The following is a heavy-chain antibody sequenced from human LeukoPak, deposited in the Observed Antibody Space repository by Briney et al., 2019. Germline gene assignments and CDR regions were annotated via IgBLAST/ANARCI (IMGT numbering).Heavy chain of an antibody. V-gene: IGHV4-59*08. CDR2: IYYTGST. J-gene: IGHJ4*02. Sequence: SETLSLTCTVSGGSISKYCCSWIRQPPGKGLEWIAYIYYTGSTYYNPSLKSRVTISVDTSKNQFSLSLSSVTAADTAVYYCARHISGGATLDWGQGTLVTVSS. CDR3: ARHISGGATLD. D-gene: IGHD2-15*01. CDR1: GGSISKYC.